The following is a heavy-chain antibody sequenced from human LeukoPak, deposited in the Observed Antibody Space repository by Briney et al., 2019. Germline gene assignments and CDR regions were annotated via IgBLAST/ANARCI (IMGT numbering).Heavy chain of an antibody. D-gene: IGHD6-19*01. Sequence: GESLRLSCAASGFTFSSYSMNWVRQAPGKGLEWVSSISSSSSYIYYADSVKGRFTISRDNAKNSLYLQMNSLRAEDTAVYYCARDRLSGWLCADFDYWGQGTLVTVSS. V-gene: IGHV3-21*01. J-gene: IGHJ4*02. CDR1: GFTFSSYS. CDR3: ARDRLSGWLCADFDY. CDR2: ISSSSSYI.